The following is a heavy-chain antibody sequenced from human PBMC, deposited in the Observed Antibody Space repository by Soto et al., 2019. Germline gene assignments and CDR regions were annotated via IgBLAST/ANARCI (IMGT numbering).Heavy chain of an antibody. J-gene: IGHJ5*02. CDR3: ARAGTVNDFWSGPVSALGP. V-gene: IGHV4-4*02. Sequence: PSETLSLTCAVSGGSISSSNWWSWVRQPPGKGLEWIGEIYHSGSTNYNPSLKSRVTISVDKSKNQFSLKLSSVTAADTAVYYCARAGTVNDFWSGPVSALGPWGQGTLVTVSS. D-gene: IGHD3-3*01. CDR2: IYHSGST. CDR1: GGSISSSNW.